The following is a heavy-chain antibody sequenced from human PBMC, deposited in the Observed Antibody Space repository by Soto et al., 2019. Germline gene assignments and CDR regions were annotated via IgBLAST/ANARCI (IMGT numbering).Heavy chain of an antibody. D-gene: IGHD5-18*01. CDR1: GFTFSSYS. CDR3: ARDGRYRDGHDY. V-gene: IGHV3-21*01. CDR2: ISSSSSYI. J-gene: IGHJ4*02. Sequence: EVQLVESGGGLVKPGGSLRLSCAASGFTFSSYSMNWVRQAPGKGLEWVSSISSSSSYIYYPDSVEGRFTISRDNAKNSLYLQMNSLRAEDTAVYYCARDGRYRDGHDYWGQGTLVTVSS.